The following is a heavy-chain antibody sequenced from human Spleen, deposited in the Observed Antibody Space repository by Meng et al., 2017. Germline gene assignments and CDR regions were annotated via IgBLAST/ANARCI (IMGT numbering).Heavy chain of an antibody. Sequence: ASVKVSCKASGYTFTGYYMHWVRQAPGQGLEWMGWINPNSGGTNYAQKFQGRVTITTDESTSTAYMELSSLRSEDTAVYYCARSGLVYGMDVWGQGTTVTVSS. V-gene: IGHV1-2*02. CDR3: ARSGLVYGMDV. CDR1: GYTFTGYY. D-gene: IGHD6-13*01. J-gene: IGHJ6*02. CDR2: INPNSGGT.